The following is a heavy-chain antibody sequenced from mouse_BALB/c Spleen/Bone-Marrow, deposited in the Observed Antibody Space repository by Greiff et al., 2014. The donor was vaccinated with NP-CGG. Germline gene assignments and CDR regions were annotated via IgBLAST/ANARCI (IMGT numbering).Heavy chain of an antibody. CDR3: ARDYSGYFDF. Sequence: EVQVVESGGGLVQPGGSLRLSCTTSGFTFTDYFMTWVRQPPGKALEWLGFIRNRPNGYTTEYNPSVKGRFTISRDNSQGILYLQMNTLRAEDSATYYCARDYSGYFDFWGQGTTLTVSS. J-gene: IGHJ2*01. D-gene: IGHD5-1*01. V-gene: IGHV7-3*02. CDR2: IRNRPNGYTT. CDR1: GFTFTDYF.